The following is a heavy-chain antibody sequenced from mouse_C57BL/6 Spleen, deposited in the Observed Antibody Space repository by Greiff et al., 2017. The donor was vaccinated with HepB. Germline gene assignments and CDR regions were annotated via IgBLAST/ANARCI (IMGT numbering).Heavy chain of an antibody. CDR1: GYTFTDYN. Sequence: EVQLQQSGPELVKPGASVKMSCKASGYTFTDYNMHWVKQSHGKSLEWIGYINPNNGGTSYNQKFKGKATLTVNKSSSTAYMELRSLTSEDSAVYYCARTLYGSSYWYFDVWGTGTTVTVSS. D-gene: IGHD1-1*01. J-gene: IGHJ1*03. CDR2: INPNNGGT. V-gene: IGHV1-22*01. CDR3: ARTLYGSSYWYFDV.